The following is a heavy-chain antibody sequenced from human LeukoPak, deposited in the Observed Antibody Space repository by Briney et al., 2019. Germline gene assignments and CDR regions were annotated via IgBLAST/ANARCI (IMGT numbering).Heavy chain of an antibody. V-gene: IGHV4-39*07. CDR1: GGSISSSSYY. J-gene: IGHJ5*02. D-gene: IGHD2-21*01. Sequence: SETLPLTCTVSGGSISSSSYYWGWIRQPPGKGLEWIGSIYYSGSTNYNPSLKSRVTISVDTSKNQFSLKLSSVTAADTAVYYCARAYCGGDCYPINWFDPWGQGTLVTVSS. CDR3: ARAYCGGDCYPINWFDP. CDR2: IYYSGST.